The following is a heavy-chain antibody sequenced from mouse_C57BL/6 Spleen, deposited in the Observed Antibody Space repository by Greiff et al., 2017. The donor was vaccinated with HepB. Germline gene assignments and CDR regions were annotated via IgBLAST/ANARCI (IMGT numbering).Heavy chain of an antibody. CDR2: IWTGGGT. Sequence: VQVVESGPGLVAPSQSLSITCTVSGFSLTSYAISWVRQPPGKGLEWLGGIWTGGGTNYNSALKSRLSISKDNSKSQVFLKMNSLQTDDTARYYCARNDYGRYFDVWGTGTTVTVSS. CDR3: ARNDYGRYFDV. CDR1: GFSLTSYA. J-gene: IGHJ1*03. D-gene: IGHD1-1*01. V-gene: IGHV2-9-1*01.